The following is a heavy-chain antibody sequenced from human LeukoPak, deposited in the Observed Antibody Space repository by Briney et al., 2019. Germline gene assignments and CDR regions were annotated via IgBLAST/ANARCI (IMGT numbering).Heavy chain of an antibody. CDR3: AREGAYSSSWYRLYYFDY. J-gene: IGHJ4*02. CDR2: ISTMSDYI. CDR1: GFDFSTYA. D-gene: IGHD6-13*01. V-gene: IGHV3-21*01. Sequence: PGGSLRLSCAASGFDFSTYAINWVRQAPGKGLEWVSSISTMSDYIFYGDSVKGRFAISRDNAKNTLYLQMNSLRAEDTAVYYCAREGAYSSSWYRLYYFDYWGQGTLVTVSS.